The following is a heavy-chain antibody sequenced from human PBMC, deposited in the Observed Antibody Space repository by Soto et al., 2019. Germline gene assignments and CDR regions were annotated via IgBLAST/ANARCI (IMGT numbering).Heavy chain of an antibody. D-gene: IGHD6-6*01. CDR3: ARGSSIAGLYYGMDV. CDR2: NYYSGIT. V-gene: IGHV4-31*03. Sequence: QVQLQESGPGLVKPSQTLSLTCTVSGGSISSGGYYWTWIRQHPGKGLEWIGYNYYSGITYYNPSLKSRVTISLDTSKSPFTLKLSSVPAADTAVYYCARGSSIAGLYYGMDVWGQGTTVTVSS. J-gene: IGHJ6*02. CDR1: GGSISSGGYY.